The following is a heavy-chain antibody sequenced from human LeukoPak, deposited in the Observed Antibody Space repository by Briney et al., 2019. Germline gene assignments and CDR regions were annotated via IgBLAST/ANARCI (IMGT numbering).Heavy chain of an antibody. D-gene: IGHD4-17*01. CDR1: GFTFSSYA. CDR3: ARASVTTFRYYYYGMDV. V-gene: IGHV3-30-3*01. J-gene: IGHJ6*02. CDR2: ISYDGSNK. Sequence: GRSLRLSCAASGFTFSSYAMHWVRQAPGKGLEWVAVISYDGSNKYYADSVKGRFTISRDNSKNTLYLQMNSLRAEDTAVYYCARASVTTFRYYYYGMDVWGQGTTVTVSS.